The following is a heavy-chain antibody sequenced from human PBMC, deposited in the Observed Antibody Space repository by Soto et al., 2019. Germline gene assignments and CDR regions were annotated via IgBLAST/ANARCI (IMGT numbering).Heavy chain of an antibody. Sequence: QVLLQESGPGLVKPSQTLSLTCTVSGGSISSGDYYWSWIRQPPGKGLEWIGYNYYRGSTYYNPSLKSRVTISVDTSKNQFSLRLSSVTAADTAVYYCARDSTSDDAFDIWGQGTMVTVSS. CDR3: ARDSTSDDAFDI. CDR1: GGSISSGDYY. CDR2: NYYRGST. J-gene: IGHJ3*02. D-gene: IGHD2-8*02. V-gene: IGHV4-30-4*01.